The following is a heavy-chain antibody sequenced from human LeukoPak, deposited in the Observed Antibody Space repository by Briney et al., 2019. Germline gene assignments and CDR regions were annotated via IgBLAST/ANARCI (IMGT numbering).Heavy chain of an antibody. CDR2: ISAYNGNT. J-gene: IGHJ5*02. CDR3: ARQGGGQILGINWFDP. V-gene: IGHV1-18*01. D-gene: IGHD3-16*01. CDR1: GYTFSSYG. Sequence: ASVKVSCKASGYTFSSYGISWVRQAPEQPLGGMEWISAYNGNTNYDQKLERRVTMTSDLSFTTAYIVLSRLISADSAVYDLARQGGGQILGINWFDPWGQGTTVTVSS.